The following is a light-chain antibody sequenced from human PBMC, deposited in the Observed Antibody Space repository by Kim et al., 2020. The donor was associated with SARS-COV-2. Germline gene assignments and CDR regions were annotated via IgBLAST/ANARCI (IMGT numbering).Light chain of an antibody. CDR1: LSVLNKSNKKKY. CDR2: WAS. J-gene: IGKJ2*01. CDR3: QQYFSSPDT. V-gene: IGKV4-1*01. Sequence: RATIHCKSSLSVLNKSNKKKYVAWYQQKPGQPPKLLIYWASTRESGVPDRLSGSGSGTDFSLTINNLQGEDVAVYYCQQYFSSPDTFGQGTKLEI.